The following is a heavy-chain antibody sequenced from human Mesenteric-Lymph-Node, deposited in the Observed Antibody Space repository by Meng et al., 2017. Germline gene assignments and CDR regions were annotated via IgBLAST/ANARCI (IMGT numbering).Heavy chain of an antibody. J-gene: IGHJ2*01. V-gene: IGHV1-69*04. CDR1: GYTFTSYD. CDR2: IIPILGIA. CDR3: ARGPQTGATYWYFDL. D-gene: IGHD1-26*01. Sequence: SVKVSCKASGYTFTSYDINWVRQATGQGLEWMGRIIPILGIANYAQKFQGRVTITADESTSTAYMELSSLRSEDTAVYYCARGPQTGATYWYFDLWGRGTLVTVSS.